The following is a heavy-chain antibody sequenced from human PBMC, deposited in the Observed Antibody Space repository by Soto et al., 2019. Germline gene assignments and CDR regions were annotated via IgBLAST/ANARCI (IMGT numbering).Heavy chain of an antibody. CDR3: ARDPLGSSGWYNWFDP. Sequence: ASVKVSCKASGGTFSSYAISWVRQAPGQGLEWMGWINPNSGGTNYAQKFQGRVTMTRDTSISTAYMELSRLRSDDTAVYYCARDPLGSSGWYNWFDPWGQGTLVTVSS. CDR1: GGTFSSYA. D-gene: IGHD6-19*01. CDR2: INPNSGGT. J-gene: IGHJ5*02. V-gene: IGHV1-2*02.